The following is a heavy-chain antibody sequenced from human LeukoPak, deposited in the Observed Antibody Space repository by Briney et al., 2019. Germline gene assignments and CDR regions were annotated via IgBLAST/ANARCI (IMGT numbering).Heavy chain of an antibody. V-gene: IGHV3-30*02. CDR3: AKDWGYCSSTSCYRGYDY. D-gene: IGHD2-2*02. Sequence: PGGSLRLSCAASGFTFSSYGMHWVRQAPGKGLEWVAFIRYDGSNKYYADSVKGRFTISRDNSKNTLYLQMNSLRAEDTAVYYCAKDWGYCSSTSCYRGYDYWGQGTLVTVSS. J-gene: IGHJ4*02. CDR1: GFTFSSYG. CDR2: IRYDGSNK.